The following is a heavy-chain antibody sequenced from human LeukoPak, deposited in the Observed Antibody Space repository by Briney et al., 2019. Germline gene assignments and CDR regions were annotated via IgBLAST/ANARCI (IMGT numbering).Heavy chain of an antibody. J-gene: IGHJ4*02. CDR2: ISSSGSTI. V-gene: IGHV3-48*03. Sequence: PGGSLRLSCAASGFTFSSYEMNWVRQAPGKGLEWVSYISSSGSTIYYADSVKGRFTISRDNAKKSLYLQMNSLRAEDTAVYYCARADWDTAMIDYWGQGTLVTVSS. D-gene: IGHD5-18*01. CDR3: ARADWDTAMIDY. CDR1: GFTFSSYE.